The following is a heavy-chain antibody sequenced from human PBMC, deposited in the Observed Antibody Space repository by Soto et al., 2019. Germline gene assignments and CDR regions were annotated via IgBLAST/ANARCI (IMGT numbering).Heavy chain of an antibody. V-gene: IGHV3-23*01. D-gene: IGHD2-15*01. Sequence: GGSLGLSCAASGFTFSSYAMSWVRQAPGKGLEWVSAISGSGGSTYYADSVKGRFTISRDNSKNTLYLQMNSLRAEDTAVYYCAKSCSGGSCYKGPFDIWGQGTMVTVSS. CDR1: GFTFSSYA. CDR2: ISGSGGST. CDR3: AKSCSGGSCYKGPFDI. J-gene: IGHJ3*02.